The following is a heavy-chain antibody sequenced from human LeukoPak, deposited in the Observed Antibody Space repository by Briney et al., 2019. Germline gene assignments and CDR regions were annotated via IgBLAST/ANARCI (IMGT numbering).Heavy chain of an antibody. D-gene: IGHD3-3*01. CDR2: ISGSGGST. V-gene: IGHV3-23*01. Sequence: GGSLRLSCAASGFTFSSYAMSWVRQAPGKGLEWVSAISGSGGSTYYADSVKGRFTISRDNSKNTLYLQMNSLRAEDTAVYYCAKANKYDFWSGYYTGNWGQGTLVTVSS. CDR1: GFTFSSYA. CDR3: AKANKYDFWSGYYTGN. J-gene: IGHJ4*02.